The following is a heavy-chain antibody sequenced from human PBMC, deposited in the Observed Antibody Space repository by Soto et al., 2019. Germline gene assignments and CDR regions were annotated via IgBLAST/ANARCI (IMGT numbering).Heavy chain of an antibody. CDR2: IKQDGSEK. J-gene: IGHJ5*02. D-gene: IGHD5-18*01. V-gene: IGHV3-7*01. Sequence: GGSLRLSCAASGFTFNISGMGWFRQAPGKGLEWVANIKQDGSEKYYVDSVKGRFTISRDNAKNSLYLQMNSLRAEDTAVYYCARAAWGKGYGWSWFDPWGKGTLVPVSP. CDR1: GFTFNISG. CDR3: ARAAWGKGYGWSWFDP.